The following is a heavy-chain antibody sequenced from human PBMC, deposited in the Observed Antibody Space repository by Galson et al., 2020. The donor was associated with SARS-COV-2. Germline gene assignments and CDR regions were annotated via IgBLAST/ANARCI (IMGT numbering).Heavy chain of an antibody. V-gene: IGHV3-21*01. CDR2: ISTSSSYT. Sequence: NSGGSLRLSCAASGFTFSTYSMNWVRLAPGKGLEWVSSISTSSSYTYYVDSVKGRFSISRDNPRNSLYLQMNSLRAEDTAVYYCVRDEGIRGYNYGRLYYGMDVWCQGTTVTVSS. CDR3: VRDEGIRGYNYGRLYYGMDV. CDR1: GFTFSTYS. D-gene: IGHD5-18*01. J-gene: IGHJ6*02.